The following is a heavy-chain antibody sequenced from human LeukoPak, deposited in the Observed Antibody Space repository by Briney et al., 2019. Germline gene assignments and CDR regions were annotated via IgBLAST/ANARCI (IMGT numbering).Heavy chain of an antibody. J-gene: IGHJ4*02. CDR2: ISAYNGNT. Sequence: ASVKVSCKASGYTFTSYGISWVRQAPGQGLEWMGWISAYNGNTNYAQKLQGRVTMTTDASTSTAYMELRSLRSDDTAVYYCARDRKYQLLSGAYFDYWGQGTLVTVSS. CDR3: ARDRKYQLLSGAYFDY. D-gene: IGHD2-2*01. CDR1: GYTFTSYG. V-gene: IGHV1-18*01.